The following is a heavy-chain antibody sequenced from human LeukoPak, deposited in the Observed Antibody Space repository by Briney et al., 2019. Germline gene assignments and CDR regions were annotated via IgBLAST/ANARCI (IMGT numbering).Heavy chain of an antibody. J-gene: IGHJ4*02. V-gene: IGHV3-30*02. Sequence: GGSLRRSCVASGFTYSHNGMHWVRQAPGKGLEWVAFIQYDGNTIFYADSVKGRFTISRDNAKNSLYLQMNSLRAEDTALYHCARDRPSYDSSGYYYDYWGQGTLVTVSS. D-gene: IGHD3-22*01. CDR2: IQYDGNTI. CDR3: ARDRPSYDSSGYYYDY. CDR1: GFTYSHNG.